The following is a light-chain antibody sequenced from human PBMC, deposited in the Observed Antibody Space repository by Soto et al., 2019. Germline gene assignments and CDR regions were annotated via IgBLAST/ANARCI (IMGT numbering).Light chain of an antibody. CDR1: SSDVGGYNF. J-gene: IGLJ1*01. CDR2: DVY. V-gene: IGLV2-14*01. Sequence: QSALTQPASVSGSPGQSITISCTGTSSDVGGYNFVSWYQQHPGKAPKLIIYDVYDRPSGVSNRFSGSKSGNTASLTISGLHTEDEAEYYCSSYVSTSGLVFGTRTKLTVL. CDR3: SSYVSTSGLV.